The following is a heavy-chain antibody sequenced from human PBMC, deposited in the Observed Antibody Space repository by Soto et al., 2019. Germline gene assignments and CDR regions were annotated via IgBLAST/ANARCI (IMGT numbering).Heavy chain of an antibody. D-gene: IGHD6-13*01. J-gene: IGHJ6*02. CDR1: GGSISSYY. V-gene: IGHV4-59*01. CDR3: ARIAAAGTDFYYYYGMDV. CDR2: IYYSGST. Sequence: LSLTCTVSGGSISSYYWSWIRQPPGKGLEWIGYIYYSGSTNYNPSLKSRVTISVDTSKNQFSLKLSSVTAADTAVYYCARIAAAGTDFYYYYGMDVWGQGTTVTVSS.